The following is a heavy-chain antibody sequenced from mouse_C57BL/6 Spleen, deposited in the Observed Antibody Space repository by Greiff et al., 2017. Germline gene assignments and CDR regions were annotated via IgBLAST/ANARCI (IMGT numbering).Heavy chain of an antibody. J-gene: IGHJ2*01. CDR3: ARNVRYFDY. V-gene: IGHV7-3*01. CDR1: GFTFIDYY. Sequence: EVQRVESGGGLVQPGGSLSLSCAASGFTFIDYYMSWVRQPPGKALEWLGFIRNKANGYTTEYSASVKGRFTISRDNSQSILYLQMNALRAEDSATYYCARNVRYFDYWGQGTTLTVSS. CDR2: IRNKANGYTT.